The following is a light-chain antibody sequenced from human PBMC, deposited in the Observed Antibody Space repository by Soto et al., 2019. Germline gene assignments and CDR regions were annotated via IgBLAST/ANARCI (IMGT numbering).Light chain of an antibody. CDR1: SSDVGAYNF. J-gene: IGLJ1*01. CDR2: EVF. Sequence: QSVLTQPASVSGSPGQSITISCTGTSSDVGAYNFVSWYQQSPGKAPKLVIYEVFNRPSGVSDRFSGSKSGNTASLTISGLQAEDEADYYCSSFTSTSTLYVFGSGTKVIVL. V-gene: IGLV2-14*01. CDR3: SSFTSTSTLYV.